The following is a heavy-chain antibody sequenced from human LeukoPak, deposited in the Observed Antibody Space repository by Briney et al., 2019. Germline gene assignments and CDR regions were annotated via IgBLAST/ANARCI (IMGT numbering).Heavy chain of an antibody. CDR3: ARERLERQGYYFDY. CDR1: GGTFISYA. V-gene: IGHV1-69*01. CDR2: IIPILGTA. D-gene: IGHD1-1*01. Sequence: SSVKVSCKASGGTFISYAISWVRQAPGQGLEWMGGIIPILGTANYAQRFQGRVTITADESTSTAYMELSSLRSEDTAVYYCARERLERQGYYFDYWGQGTLVTVSS. J-gene: IGHJ4*02.